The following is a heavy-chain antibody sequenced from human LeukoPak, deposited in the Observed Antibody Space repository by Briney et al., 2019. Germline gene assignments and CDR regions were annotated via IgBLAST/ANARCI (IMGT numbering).Heavy chain of an antibody. D-gene: IGHD2-15*01. Sequence: ASVKVSCKASGYIFTNYYMHWVRQAPGEGLEWMGIISPSGASTSYAQKFQGRVTMTRDMSTSTVYMELSSLISEDTAVYYCARGSSRGPRDAFDFWGQGTMVTLSS. V-gene: IGHV1-46*01. J-gene: IGHJ3*01. CDR1: GYIFTNYY. CDR3: ARGSSRGPRDAFDF. CDR2: ISPSGAST.